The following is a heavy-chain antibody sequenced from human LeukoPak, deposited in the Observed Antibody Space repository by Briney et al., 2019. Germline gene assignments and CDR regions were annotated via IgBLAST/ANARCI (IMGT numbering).Heavy chain of an antibody. J-gene: IGHJ4*02. Sequence: ASVKVSCKASGYTFTSYYMHWVRQAPGQGLEWMGIIDPSGGSTSYAQKFQGRVTRTTDTSTSTAYMELRSLRSDDTAVYYCARDPTAVAGISLPDYWGQGTLVTVSS. CDR1: GYTFTSYY. CDR2: IDPSGGST. D-gene: IGHD6-19*01. V-gene: IGHV1-46*01. CDR3: ARDPTAVAGISLPDY.